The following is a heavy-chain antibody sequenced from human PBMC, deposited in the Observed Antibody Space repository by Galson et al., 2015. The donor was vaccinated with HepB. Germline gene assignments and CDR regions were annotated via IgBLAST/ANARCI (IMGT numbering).Heavy chain of an antibody. J-gene: IGHJ6*02. V-gene: IGHV3-30*18. CDR3: AKGNCSGTSCVTRDSSYSYPMDV. Sequence: SLRLSCAASGFMFSSYGMHWVRQAPGKGLDWVADSSYDGNNKHYADSVKGRFTISRDNSKSTLYLQMNTLGAEDTAVYYCAKGNCSGTSCVTRDSSYSYPMDVWGQGTTVTVSS. CDR2: SSYDGNNK. CDR1: GFMFSSYG. D-gene: IGHD2-2*01.